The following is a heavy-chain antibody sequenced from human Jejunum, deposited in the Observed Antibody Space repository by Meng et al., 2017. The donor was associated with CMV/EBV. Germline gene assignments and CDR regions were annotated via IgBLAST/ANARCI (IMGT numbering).Heavy chain of an antibody. D-gene: IGHD3-3*01. CDR2: FYSSDTY. V-gene: IGHV4-4*07. CDR1: GGSISNHY. Sequence: QGQLQGAGPGLVKPSETLSLTRTVSGGSISNHYWSWIRQSAGKGLEWIGRFYSSDTYNYHPSLKSRVIMSLDTSKNQFSLKLSSVTAADTALYYCARDVQTSLFRSTLGMGRFDPWGQGTLVTVSS. CDR3: ARDVQTSLFRSTLGMGRFDP. J-gene: IGHJ5*02.